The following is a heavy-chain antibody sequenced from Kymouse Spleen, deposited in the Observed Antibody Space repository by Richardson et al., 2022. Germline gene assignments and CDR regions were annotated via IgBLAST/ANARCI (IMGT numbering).Heavy chain of an antibody. J-gene: IGHJ1*01. Sequence: QVQLQESGPGLVKPSETLSLTCTVSGGSVSSGSYYWSWIRQPPGKGLEWIGYIYYSGSTNYNPSLKSRVTISVDTSKNQFSLKLSSVTAADTAVYYCARDPYGEGDFQHWGQGTLVTVSS. V-gene: IGHV4-61*01. CDR1: GGSVSSGSYY. D-gene: IGHD4-17*01. CDR2: IYYSGST. CDR3: ARDPYGEGDFQH.